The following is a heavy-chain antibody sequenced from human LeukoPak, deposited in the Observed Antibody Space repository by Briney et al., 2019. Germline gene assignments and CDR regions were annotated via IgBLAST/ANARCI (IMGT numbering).Heavy chain of an antibody. CDR1: GGSISSYY. V-gene: IGHV4-4*07. D-gene: IGHD2-2*01. J-gene: IGHJ4*02. CDR2: IYTSGST. CDR3: ARGYCSSSTSCYLLDY. Sequence: SETLSLTCTVSGGSISSYYWSWIRQPAGKGLEWIGRIYTSGSTNYNPSLKSRVTMSVDTSKNQFSLKLSSVTAADTAVYYCARGYCSSSTSCYLLDYWGQGTLVTVSS.